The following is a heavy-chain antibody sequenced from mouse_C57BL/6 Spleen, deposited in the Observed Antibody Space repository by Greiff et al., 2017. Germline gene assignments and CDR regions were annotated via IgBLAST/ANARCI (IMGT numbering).Heavy chain of an antibody. D-gene: IGHD3-2*02. V-gene: IGHV1-4*01. CDR2: INPSSGYT. CDR3: ARSQTAQARGYAMDY. J-gene: IGHJ4*01. CDR1: GYTFTSYT. Sequence: VMLVESGAELARPGASVKMSCKASGYTFTSYTMHWVKQRPGQGLEWIGYINPSSGYTKYNQKFKDTATLTADKSSSTAYMQLSSLTSEDSAVYYCARSQTAQARGYAMDYWGQGTSVTVSS.